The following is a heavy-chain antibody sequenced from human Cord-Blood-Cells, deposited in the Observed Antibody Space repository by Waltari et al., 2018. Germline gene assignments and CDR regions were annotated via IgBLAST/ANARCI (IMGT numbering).Heavy chain of an antibody. CDR1: GGTFSSYA. D-gene: IGHD5-12*01. CDR2: IIPILGTA. CDR3: ARVADGYNYSYNWFDP. J-gene: IGHJ5*02. V-gene: IGHV1-69*01. Sequence: QVQLVQSGAEVKKPGSSVKVSCKASGGTFSSYAISWVRQAPGQGLEWMGGIIPILGTANYAQKFQGRVTITADESTSTAYMELSSLRSEDTAVYYCARVADGYNYSYNWFDPWGQGTLVTVSS.